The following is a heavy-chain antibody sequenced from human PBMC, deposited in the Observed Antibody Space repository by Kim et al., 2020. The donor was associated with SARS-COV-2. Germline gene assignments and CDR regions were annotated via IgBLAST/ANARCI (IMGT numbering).Heavy chain of an antibody. CDR1: GYTFTSSG. Sequence: ASVKVSCKASGYTFTSSGISWARQAPGQRLEWMGWINTANGNTKYSQKFQDRVTISRDTSARTPYMELNSLRSEDAAVYYCARQSNMDVWGQGTPVTVSS. V-gene: IGHV1-3*04. CDR2: INTANGNT. J-gene: IGHJ6*02. CDR3: ARQSNMDV.